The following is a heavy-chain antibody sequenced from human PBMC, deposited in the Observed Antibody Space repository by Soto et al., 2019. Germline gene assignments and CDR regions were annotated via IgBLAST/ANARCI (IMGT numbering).Heavy chain of an antibody. V-gene: IGHV3-23*01. CDR2: ISGSGGST. J-gene: IGHJ6*03. CDR3: AKAEVRGGVYYYYMDV. CDR1: GFTFSSYA. Sequence: GGSLRLSCAASGFTFSSYAMSWVRQAPGKGLEWVSAISGSGGSTYYADSVKGRFTISRDNSKNTLYLQMNSLRAEDTAVYYCAKAEVRGGVYYYYMDVWGKGTTVTVSS. D-gene: IGHD3-10*01.